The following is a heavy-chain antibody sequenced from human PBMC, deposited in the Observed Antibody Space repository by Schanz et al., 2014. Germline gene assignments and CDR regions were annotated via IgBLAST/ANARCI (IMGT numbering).Heavy chain of an antibody. CDR1: GFTFDKYA. Sequence: EVQLVESGGGLVQPGKSLRLSCAASGFTFDKYAMHWVRQAPGKGLEWISYISSSSSTIYHADSVKGRFTISRDNAKNSLYLQMNGLRAEDTAVYYCARVALPGYSSPRDAFDIWGQGTMVTVSS. CDR2: ISSSSSTI. D-gene: IGHD5-18*01. CDR3: ARVALPGYSSPRDAFDI. J-gene: IGHJ3*02. V-gene: IGHV3-48*01.